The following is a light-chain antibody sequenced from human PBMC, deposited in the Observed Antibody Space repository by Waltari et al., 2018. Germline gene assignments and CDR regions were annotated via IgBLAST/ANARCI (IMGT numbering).Light chain of an antibody. V-gene: IGLV2-14*03. CDR2: DVS. CDR1: SGDVGAHNY. CDR3: NSYTSSTNVV. Sequence: QSVLTQSASVSGSPGPSITLSCTGTSGDVGAHNYVSWYQQHPGKAPQLIIYDVSKRPSGVSNRISASKSGNTASLTISGLQAEDEAHYYCNSYTSSTNVVFGGGPKLTVL. J-gene: IGLJ2*01.